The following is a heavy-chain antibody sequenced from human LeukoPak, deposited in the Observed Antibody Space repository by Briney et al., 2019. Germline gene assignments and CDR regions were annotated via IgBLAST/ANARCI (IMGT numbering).Heavy chain of an antibody. Sequence: SETLSLTCTVSGDSISSSGNYWGWIRQPPGKGLEWIGSIYYSGSTYYNPSLKSRATISLDTSKNQFSLKLSSVTAADTALYYCARDLLGTMIVAGPFDIWGQGTMVTVSS. CDR3: ARDLLGTMIVAGPFDI. D-gene: IGHD3-22*01. V-gene: IGHV4-39*07. CDR2: IYYSGST. J-gene: IGHJ3*02. CDR1: GDSISSSGNY.